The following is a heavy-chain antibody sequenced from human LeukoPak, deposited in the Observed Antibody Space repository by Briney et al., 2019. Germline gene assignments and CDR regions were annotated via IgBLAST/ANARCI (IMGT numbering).Heavy chain of an antibody. D-gene: IGHD2-2*01. CDR2: ISAYNGNA. V-gene: IGHV1-18*01. Sequence: GASVKVSCKASGYTFTSYGISWVRQAPGQGLEWMGWISAYNGNANYAQKLQGRVTMTTDTSTSTAYMELRSLRSDDTAVYYCARVTPKPAHIVVVQHNYYYYYMDVWGKGTTVTVSS. CDR3: ARVTPKPAHIVVVQHNYYYYYMDV. CDR1: GYTFTSYG. J-gene: IGHJ6*03.